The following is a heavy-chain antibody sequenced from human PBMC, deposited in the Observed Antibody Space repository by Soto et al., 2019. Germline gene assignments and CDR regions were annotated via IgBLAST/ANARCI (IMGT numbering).Heavy chain of an antibody. Sequence: EVQLLESGGGLVQPGGSLRLSCAASGFIFSSYAMTWVRQAPGKGLEWVSAISGTGGSTYYADSVKGRFTISRDNSENTLSLQMNSLSAEDTAVYYCAKSSGNRIAAVNYYYYKDGWGKGTTGTVSS. D-gene: IGHD6-25*01. V-gene: IGHV3-23*01. CDR2: ISGTGGST. CDR1: GFIFSSYA. J-gene: IGHJ6*03. CDR3: AKSSGNRIAAVNYYYYKDG.